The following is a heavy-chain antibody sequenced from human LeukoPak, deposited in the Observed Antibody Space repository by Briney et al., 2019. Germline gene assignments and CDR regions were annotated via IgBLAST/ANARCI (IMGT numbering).Heavy chain of an antibody. J-gene: IGHJ4*02. CDR2: INPNSGGT. V-gene: IGHV1-2*04. CDR3: ARGKQGLRYFDYSFDY. Sequence: PRASVKVSCKASGYTFSGYYIHWVRQAPGQGLEWMGWINPNSGGTNYAQKFQGWVTMTRDTSISTAYMELSRLRSDDTAVYYCARGKQGLRYFDYSFDYWGQGTLVTVSS. CDR1: GYTFSGYY. D-gene: IGHD3-9*01.